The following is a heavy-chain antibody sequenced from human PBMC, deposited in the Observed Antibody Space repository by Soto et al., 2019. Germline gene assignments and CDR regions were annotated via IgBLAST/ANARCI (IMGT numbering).Heavy chain of an antibody. CDR1: GFTFSSYG. D-gene: IGHD5-18*01. Sequence: GGSLRLSCAASGFTFSSYGMHWVRQAPGKGLEWVAVISYDGSNKYYADSVKGRFTISRDNSKNTLYLQMNSLRAEDTAVYYCPRPAGDTAMGGSWFDPWGQGTLVTVSS. CDR2: ISYDGSNK. J-gene: IGHJ5*02. V-gene: IGHV3-30*03. CDR3: PRPAGDTAMGGSWFDP.